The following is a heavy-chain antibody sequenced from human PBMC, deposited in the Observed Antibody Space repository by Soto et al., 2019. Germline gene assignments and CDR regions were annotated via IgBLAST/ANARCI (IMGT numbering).Heavy chain of an antibody. CDR2: ISAYNGNT. Sequence: ASVKVSCKASGYTFTSYGISWVRQAPGQGREWMGWISAYNGNTNYAQKLQGRVTMTKDTSTGTAYMELRSLRSDDTAVYYCATVDFWSGYSHYYFDYWGQGTLVTVSS. D-gene: IGHD3-3*01. J-gene: IGHJ4*02. CDR3: ATVDFWSGYSHYYFDY. CDR1: GYTFTSYG. V-gene: IGHV1-18*01.